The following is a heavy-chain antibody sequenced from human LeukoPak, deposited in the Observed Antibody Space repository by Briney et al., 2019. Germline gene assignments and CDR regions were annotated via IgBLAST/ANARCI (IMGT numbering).Heavy chain of an antibody. CDR1: GYTFTSYG. V-gene: IGHV1-18*01. Sequence: EASVKVSCKASGYTFTSYGISWVRQAPGQGLEWMGWISPYNGNTDYSQKLQGRVTMTTDTSTSTAYMELRSLRSDDTAVYYCARAMSYFDYWGQGTLVTVSS. J-gene: IGHJ4*02. CDR2: ISPYNGNT. CDR3: ARAMSYFDY. D-gene: IGHD3-10*02.